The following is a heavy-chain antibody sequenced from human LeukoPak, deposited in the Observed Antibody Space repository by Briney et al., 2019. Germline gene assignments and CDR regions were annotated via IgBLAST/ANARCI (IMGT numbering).Heavy chain of an antibody. CDR1: GFTFSSYS. V-gene: IGHV3-21*01. CDR3: ARVSSGATSFDY. J-gene: IGHJ4*02. Sequence: GGSLRLSCAASGFTFSSYSMNWVRQAPGKGLEWVSSISSSSSYIYYADSVKGRFTISRDNAKNSLCLQMNSLRAEDTAVYYCARVSSGATSFDYWGQGTLVTVSS. CDR2: ISSSSSYI. D-gene: IGHD6-19*01.